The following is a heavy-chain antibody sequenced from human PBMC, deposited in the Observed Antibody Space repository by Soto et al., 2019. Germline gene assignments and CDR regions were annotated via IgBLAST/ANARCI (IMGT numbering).Heavy chain of an antibody. CDR1: GGSISSYY. CDR2: IYYSGST. Sequence: QVQLQESGPGLVKPSETLSLTCTVSGGSISSYYWNWIRQPPGKGLEWLGYIYYSGSTNYNPSLKSRGTISLDTSKTQFSLKLSSGTAADTAVYYCASSNIAAAGFCYYGMDVWGRGTTVTVSS. CDR3: ASSNIAAAGFCYYGMDV. D-gene: IGHD6-13*01. V-gene: IGHV4-59*01. J-gene: IGHJ6*02.